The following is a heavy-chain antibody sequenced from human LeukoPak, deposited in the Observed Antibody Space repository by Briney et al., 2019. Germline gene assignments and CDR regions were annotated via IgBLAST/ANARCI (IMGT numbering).Heavy chain of an antibody. Sequence: SETLSLTCAAYGGSFSGYYCSWIRQPPGKGLEWIGEINHSGSTNYNPSLKSRVTISVDTSKNQFSLKLTSVTAADTAVYYCAREKALIDHYDFTGYDWEYWGQGSLVIVSS. CDR2: INHSGST. J-gene: IGHJ4*02. D-gene: IGHD3-22*01. CDR3: AREKALIDHYDFTGYDWEY. CDR1: GGSFSGYY. V-gene: IGHV4-34*01.